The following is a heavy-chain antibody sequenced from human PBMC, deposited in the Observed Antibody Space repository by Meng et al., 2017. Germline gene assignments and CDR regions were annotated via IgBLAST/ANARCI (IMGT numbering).Heavy chain of an antibody. CDR2: IIPIFGTA. Sequence: QGQLVQSGAGVKRPGSSVKVPCKASGGTFSSYAISWVRQAPGQGLEWMGGIIPIFGTANYAQKFQGRVTITADKSTSTAYMELSSLRSEDTAVYYCVRDGVGATEGYFDYWGQGTLVTVSS. CDR3: VRDGVGATEGYFDY. CDR1: GGTFSSYA. V-gene: IGHV1-69*06. D-gene: IGHD1-26*01. J-gene: IGHJ4*02.